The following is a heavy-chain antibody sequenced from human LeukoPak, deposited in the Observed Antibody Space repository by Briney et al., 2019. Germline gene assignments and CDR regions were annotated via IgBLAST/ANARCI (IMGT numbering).Heavy chain of an antibody. D-gene: IGHD2-15*01. J-gene: IGHJ6*03. CDR3: ARDGFWGYCSGGSCYSDYYYYMDV. CDR2: IYTSGST. Sequence: SETLSLTCTVSGGSISSGSYYWSWIRQPAGKGLEWTGRIYTSGSTNYNPSLKSRVTISVDTSKNQFSLKLSSVTAADTAVYYCARDGFWGYCSGGSCYSDYYYYMDVWGKGTTVTVSS. V-gene: IGHV4-61*02. CDR1: GGSISSGSYY.